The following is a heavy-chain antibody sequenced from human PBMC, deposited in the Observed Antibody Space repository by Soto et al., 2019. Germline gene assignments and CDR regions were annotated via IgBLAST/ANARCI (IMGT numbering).Heavy chain of an antibody. J-gene: IGHJ4*02. CDR1: GGSFSGYY. CDR3: GFNQGTEH. V-gene: IGHV4-34*01. CDR2: INHSGST. Sequence: QVQLQQWGAGLLKPSETLSLTCAVYGGSFSGYYWSWIRQPPGKGLEWIGEINHSGSTNYNPSLKSRVTIAVDTSKNQFSLKLSSVTAADTAVYYCGFNQGTEHWGQGTLVTVSS. D-gene: IGHD1-1*01.